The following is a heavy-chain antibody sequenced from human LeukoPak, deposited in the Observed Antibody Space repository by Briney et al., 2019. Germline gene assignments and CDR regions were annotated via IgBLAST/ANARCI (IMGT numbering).Heavy chain of an antibody. Sequence: GGSLRLSCAASGFTFDDYGMSWVRQAPGKGLEWVSGITWTGDSPGYADSVKGRFTISRDISKNTLYLQMGSLRPEDMAVYYCARGVAASYYYYGMDVWGQGTTVTVSS. CDR1: GFTFDDYG. V-gene: IGHV3-20*04. CDR2: ITWTGDSP. D-gene: IGHD3-10*01. CDR3: ARGVAASYYYYGMDV. J-gene: IGHJ6*02.